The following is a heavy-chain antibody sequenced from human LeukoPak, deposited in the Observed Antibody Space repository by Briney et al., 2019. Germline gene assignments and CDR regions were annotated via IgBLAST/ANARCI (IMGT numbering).Heavy chain of an antibody. J-gene: IGHJ4*02. V-gene: IGHV3-21*01. CDR1: GFTFSSYS. CDR3: ARAPYSSSSDLGY. D-gene: IGHD6-6*01. Sequence: GGSLRLSCAASGFTFSSYSMNWVRQAPGKGLEWVSSISSSSSYIYYADSVKGRFTISRDNAKNSLYLQMNSLRAEDTAVYYCARAPYSSSSDLGYWGQGTLVTVSS. CDR2: ISSSSSYI.